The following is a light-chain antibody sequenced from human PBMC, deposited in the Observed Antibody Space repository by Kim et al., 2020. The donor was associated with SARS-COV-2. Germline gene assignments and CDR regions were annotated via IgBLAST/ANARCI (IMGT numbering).Light chain of an antibody. CDR1: QGINNY. V-gene: IGKV1-16*01. Sequence: DIQMTQSPSSLSASVGDRITITCRASQGINNYVSWFRQKPGQAPQSLIYAASTLLSGVPSRFSGSGSGTDFTLTISSLQPEDSAISYPRTFGPGTKLEI. CDR3: RT. J-gene: IGKJ2*01. CDR2: AAS.